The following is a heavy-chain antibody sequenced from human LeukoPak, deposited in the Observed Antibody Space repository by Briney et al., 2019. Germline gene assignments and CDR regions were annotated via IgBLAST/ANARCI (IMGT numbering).Heavy chain of an antibody. V-gene: IGHV4-59*11. D-gene: IGHD4-17*01. CDR1: GGSISSQY. Sequence: SETLSLTCTVSGGSISSQYWSWIRQPPGKGLEWIGYVYYSGTTNYNPSLKSRVTISVDTSKNQFSLKLSSVTAADTAVYYCARGGTTTKYDYWGQGTLVTVSS. CDR3: ARGGTTTKYDY. J-gene: IGHJ4*02. CDR2: VYYSGTT.